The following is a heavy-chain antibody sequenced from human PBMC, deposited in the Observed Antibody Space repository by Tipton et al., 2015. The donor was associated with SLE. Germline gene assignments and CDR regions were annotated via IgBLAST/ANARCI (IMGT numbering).Heavy chain of an antibody. D-gene: IGHD3-3*01. CDR2: IRYDGSSE. V-gene: IGHV3-30*02. CDR1: GFTFSSYD. CDR3: AKHGVYGRDV. J-gene: IGHJ6*02. Sequence: SLRLSCAASGFTFSSYDMDWVRQTPGKGLEWVAFIRYDGSSEYYADSVKGRFTIGRDKSKNTLYLQMNSLRPVDTAVYYCAKHGVYGRDVWGRGTAVTVSS.